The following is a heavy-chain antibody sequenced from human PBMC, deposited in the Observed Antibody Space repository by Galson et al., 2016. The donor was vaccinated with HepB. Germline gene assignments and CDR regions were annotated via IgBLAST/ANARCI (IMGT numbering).Heavy chain of an antibody. CDR2: IWSDGSKK. CDR3: AKPPVIYTLLSTMAV. Sequence: SLRLSCATSGFSFSDYGMHRVRQAPGKELEWVAVIWSDGSKKYHRDSVEGRFAISRDNSKNTLSLQMNNVRADDTAVYYCAKPPVIYTLLSTMAVWGQGTTVTVSS. J-gene: IGHJ6*02. CDR1: GFSFSDYG. D-gene: IGHD2-21*01. V-gene: IGHV3-33*03.